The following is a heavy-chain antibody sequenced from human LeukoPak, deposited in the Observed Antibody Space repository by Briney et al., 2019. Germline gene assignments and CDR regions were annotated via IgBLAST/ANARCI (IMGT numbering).Heavy chain of an antibody. V-gene: IGHV4-59*12. CDR2: ISYSGRT. CDR3: AVRLGDGYNSENWFDP. CDR1: GGSISSYY. Sequence: PSETLSLTCTVSGGSISSYYWSWIRQPPGKGLEWIGYISYSGRTNYNPSLKSRVTISVDTSKNQFSLRLSSVTAADTAVYYCAVRLGDGYNSENWFDPWGQGTLVTVSS. J-gene: IGHJ5*02. D-gene: IGHD5-24*01.